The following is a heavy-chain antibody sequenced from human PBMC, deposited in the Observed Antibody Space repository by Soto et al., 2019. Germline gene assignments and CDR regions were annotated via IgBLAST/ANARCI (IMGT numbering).Heavy chain of an antibody. CDR1: GFTFSDYY. J-gene: IGHJ5*02. CDR2: ISSSSSYS. Sequence: PGGSLRLSCAASGFTFSDYYMSWIRQAPGKGLEWISYISSSSSYSNYPDSVKGRITSSEENAKNSPYLQMTGLRAEDTVLYYCARYSSSSKVGWFDPWGQGTLVTVSS. CDR3: ARYSSSSKVGWFDP. V-gene: IGHV3-11*06. D-gene: IGHD6-6*01.